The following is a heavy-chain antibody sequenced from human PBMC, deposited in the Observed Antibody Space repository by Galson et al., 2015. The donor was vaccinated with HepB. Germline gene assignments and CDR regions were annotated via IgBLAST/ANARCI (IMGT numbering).Heavy chain of an antibody. D-gene: IGHD1-26*01. Sequence: SLRLSCAASGFTFSSYAMNWVRQAPGKGLEWVSTISGSGVGTYYPDSVKGRFTVSRDNSKITLYLQMNSLRAEDTAVYYCAKDGQWELPSFFDYWGQGTLVTVSS. CDR2: ISGSGVGT. CDR3: AKDGQWELPSFFDY. J-gene: IGHJ4*02. V-gene: IGHV3-23*01. CDR1: GFTFSSYA.